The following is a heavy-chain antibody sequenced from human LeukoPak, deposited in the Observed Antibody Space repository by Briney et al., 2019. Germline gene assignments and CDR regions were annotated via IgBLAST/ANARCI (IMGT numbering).Heavy chain of an antibody. D-gene: IGHD3-22*01. Sequence: GGSLRLSCAASGFTFSSYWMSWVRQAPGKGLEWVANIKEDGSEKYYVDSVKGRFTISRDNAKNSLYLQMNSLRAEDTAVYYCASHTYYYDSSGYLFDYWGQGTLVTVSS. CDR3: ASHTYYYDSSGYLFDY. J-gene: IGHJ4*02. CDR2: IKEDGSEK. V-gene: IGHV3-7*01. CDR1: GFTFSSYW.